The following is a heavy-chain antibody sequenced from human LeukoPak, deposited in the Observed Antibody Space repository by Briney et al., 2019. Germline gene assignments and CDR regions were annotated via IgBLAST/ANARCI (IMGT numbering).Heavy chain of an antibody. V-gene: IGHV3-7*04. CDR1: GFTFSSYW. J-gene: IGHJ4*02. CDR2: IKQDGSET. CDR3: ARAVIMITFGGVTVPTYYFDY. D-gene: IGHD3-16*02. Sequence: GGSLRLSCAASGFTFSSYWMSWVRQAPGKGLEWVANIKQDGSETYYVDSVKGRFTISRDNAKNSLYLQMNSLRAEDTAVYYCARAVIMITFGGVTVPTYYFDYWAQRTLATVSS.